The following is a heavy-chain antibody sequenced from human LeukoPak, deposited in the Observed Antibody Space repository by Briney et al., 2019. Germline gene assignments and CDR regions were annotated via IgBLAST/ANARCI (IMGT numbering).Heavy chain of an antibody. J-gene: IGHJ3*02. Sequence: GGSLRLSCAASGFTFDDYAMHWVRQAPGKGLEWVSGISWNGGSIGYADSVKGRFTISRDNAKNSLYLQMNSLRAEDTALYYCAKDGGSTSGYGFGAFDIWGQGTMVTVSS. CDR3: AKDGGSTSGYGFGAFDI. V-gene: IGHV3-9*01. CDR2: ISWNGGSI. D-gene: IGHD2-2*01. CDR1: GFTFDDYA.